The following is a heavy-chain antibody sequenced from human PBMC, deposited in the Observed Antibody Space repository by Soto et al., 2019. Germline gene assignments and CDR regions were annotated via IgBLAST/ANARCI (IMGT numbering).Heavy chain of an antibody. CDR2: ISSNGGNT. D-gene: IGHD1-26*01. CDR1: GFTFSSYD. Sequence: EVQLAESGGGMVQPGGSLRLSCVASGFTFSSYDMHWVRQAPGKGLEYVSSISSNGGNTYYGNSVKGRFTISRDNSKNTLYLQMGSLRAEDMAVYYCVRRVSGSYDYWGQGTLVTVSS. J-gene: IGHJ4*02. V-gene: IGHV3-64*01. CDR3: VRRVSGSYDY.